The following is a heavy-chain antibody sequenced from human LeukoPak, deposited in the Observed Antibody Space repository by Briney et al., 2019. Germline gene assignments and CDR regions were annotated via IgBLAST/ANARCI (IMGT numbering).Heavy chain of an antibody. D-gene: IGHD2-15*01. CDR2: IGYDGSNK. V-gene: IGHV3-30*02. J-gene: IGHJ5*02. CDR1: GFTFSSYG. CDR3: AKRFYSHQGYCSGGSCYSYNGFDP. Sequence: GGSLRLSCAASGFTFSSYGMNWVRQAPGKGLEWVAIIGYDGSNKYYADSVKGRFTISRGNSKNTLYLQMNSLRAKDTAVYYCAKRFYSHQGYCSGGSCYSYNGFDPWGQGTLVTVSS.